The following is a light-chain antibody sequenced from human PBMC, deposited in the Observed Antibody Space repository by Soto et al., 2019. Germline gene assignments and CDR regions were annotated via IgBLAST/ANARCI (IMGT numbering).Light chain of an antibody. CDR1: SSDVGRFNY. CDR3: SSFVGTSILVV. CDR2: DVT. J-gene: IGLJ2*01. Sequence: QSALTQPASVFGSPGQSITISCTGTSSDVGRFNYVSWYQQHPGNPPKLIIFDVTRRPSGVSNRFSGSKSGNAASLTISGLQAEDEANYYCSSFVGTSILVVFGGGTKLTVL. V-gene: IGLV2-14*01.